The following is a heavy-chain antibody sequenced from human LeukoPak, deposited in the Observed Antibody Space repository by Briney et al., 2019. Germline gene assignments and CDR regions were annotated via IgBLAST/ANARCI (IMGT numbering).Heavy chain of an antibody. CDR3: ARDTSFYGSGGYMN. J-gene: IGHJ4*02. Sequence: ASVKVSCKSSGYTLHSYGIRWVRQPPGQGLAWVGWISAYNGNTNYAQKLQGRVTMTTDTSTSTAYMELRSLRSDDTAVYYCARDTSFYGSGGYMNWGQGTLVTVSS. V-gene: IGHV1-18*01. CDR1: GYTLHSYG. CDR2: ISAYNGNT. D-gene: IGHD3-10*01.